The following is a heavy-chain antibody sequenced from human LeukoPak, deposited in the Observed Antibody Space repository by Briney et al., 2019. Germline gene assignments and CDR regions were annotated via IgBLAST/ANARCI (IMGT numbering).Heavy chain of an antibody. V-gene: IGHV1-2*02. Sequence: ASVKVSCKASGYTFTGYYMHWVRQAPGQGLEWVGWINPKSGGTDYAQRLQGRVTMTTDTSIATAYMELNRLTSDDTAVYFCARGTIGSYSSVHDWGQGTLVTVSS. CDR2: INPKSGGT. CDR3: ARGTIGSYSSVHD. CDR1: GYTFTGYY. J-gene: IGHJ1*01. D-gene: IGHD1-26*01.